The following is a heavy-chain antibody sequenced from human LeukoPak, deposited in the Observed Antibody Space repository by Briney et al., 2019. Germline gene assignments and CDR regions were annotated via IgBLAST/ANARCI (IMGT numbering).Heavy chain of an antibody. V-gene: IGHV4-34*01. D-gene: IGHD5-24*01. CDR2: IYYSGST. Sequence: PTETLSLTCAVYGGSFSGYYWSWIRQPPGKGLEWIGSIYYSGSTYYNPSLKSRVTISVDTSKNQFSLRLSSVTAADTAVYYCARGEMATIEDAFDIWGQGTMVTVSS. CDR1: GGSFSGYY. J-gene: IGHJ3*02. CDR3: ARGEMATIEDAFDI.